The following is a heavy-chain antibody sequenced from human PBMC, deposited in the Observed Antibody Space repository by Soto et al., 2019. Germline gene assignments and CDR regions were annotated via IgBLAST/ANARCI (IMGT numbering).Heavy chain of an antibody. J-gene: IGHJ4*02. Sequence: QVQLVQSGAEVRKPGASVKVYCKASGYTFTDYGISWVRQAPGQRLEWMGWIHTYNGNTNYGQKLKGRVTMTTDTSTSTAYMELRTLRSDDTAVYYCARDAQYSSRWHPIDYWGQGTLVAVSS. D-gene: IGHD3-22*01. CDR1: GYTFTDYG. V-gene: IGHV1-18*01. CDR3: ARDAQYSSRWHPIDY. CDR2: IHTYNGNT.